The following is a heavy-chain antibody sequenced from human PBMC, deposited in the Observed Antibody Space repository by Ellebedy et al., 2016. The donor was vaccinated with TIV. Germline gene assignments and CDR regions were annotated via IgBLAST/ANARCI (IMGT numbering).Heavy chain of an antibody. Sequence: GGSLRLSCAASGFTFSNAWMSWVRQAPGKGLVWVSRINGDGSYTNYADSVKGRFTISRDNAKNTLYLQVNSLRDEDTAVYYCARGSSTTVTTSTRGAFDVWGQGAMVTVSS. V-gene: IGHV3-74*01. D-gene: IGHD4-17*01. CDR2: INGDGSYT. CDR1: GFTFSNAW. J-gene: IGHJ3*01. CDR3: ARGSSTTVTTSTRGAFDV.